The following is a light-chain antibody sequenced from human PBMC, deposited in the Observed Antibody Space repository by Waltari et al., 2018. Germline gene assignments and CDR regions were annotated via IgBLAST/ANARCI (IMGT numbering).Light chain of an antibody. J-gene: IGKJ1*01. CDR2: QVS. Sequence: DVWMTQSPLSLPVTLGQPASISCWASQRLVHSDGNTYLNWFQQRPGQSPRRLIYQVSILDCGVPDRFSGSGSGTDFTMKIRRVEAEDVGVYYCMQGTHWPRTFGQGTKVEIK. V-gene: IGKV2-30*02. CDR1: QRLVHSDGNTY. CDR3: MQGTHWPRT.